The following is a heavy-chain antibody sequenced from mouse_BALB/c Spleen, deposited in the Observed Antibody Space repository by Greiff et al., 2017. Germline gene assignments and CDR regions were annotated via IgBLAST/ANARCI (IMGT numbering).Heavy chain of an antibody. Sequence: VDFSRYWMSWVRQAPGKGLEWIGEINPDSSTINYTPSLKDKFIISRDNAKNTLYLQMSKVRSEDTALYYCARHGGYFDVWGAGTTVTVSS. CDR1: VDFSRYW. V-gene: IGHV4-1*02. CDR3: ARHGGYFDV. CDR2: INPDSSTI. J-gene: IGHJ1*01.